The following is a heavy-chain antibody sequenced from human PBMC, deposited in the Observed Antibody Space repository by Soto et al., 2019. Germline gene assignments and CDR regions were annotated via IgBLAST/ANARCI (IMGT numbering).Heavy chain of an antibody. CDR1: GGSISSGDYY. J-gene: IGHJ4*02. CDR3: ARDKIAAAGTEFDY. Sequence: SETLSLTCTVSGGSISSGDYYWSWIRQPPGKGLEWIGYIYYSGSTYYNPSLKSRVTISVDTSKNQFSLKLSSVTAADTTVYYCARDKIAAAGTEFDYWGQGTLVTVSS. CDR2: IYYSGST. D-gene: IGHD6-13*01. V-gene: IGHV4-30-4*01.